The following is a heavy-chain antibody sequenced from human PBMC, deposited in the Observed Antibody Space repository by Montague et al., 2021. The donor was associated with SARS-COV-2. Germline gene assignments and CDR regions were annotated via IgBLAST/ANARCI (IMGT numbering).Heavy chain of an antibody. J-gene: IGHJ6*02. V-gene: IGHV4-59*01. CDR3: ARLLRSCTNGVCRTYHYYAMDV. Sequence: SETLSLTCSVSGGSISGYYWSWLRQPPGKGLEWIGDIYYSGSTKYNPSLKSRVTISVDRSKNQFSLNLNPVTAADTAVYFCARLLRSCTNGVCRTYHYYAMDVWGQGSTVTVSS. CDR2: IYYSGST. CDR1: GGSISGYY. D-gene: IGHD2-8*01.